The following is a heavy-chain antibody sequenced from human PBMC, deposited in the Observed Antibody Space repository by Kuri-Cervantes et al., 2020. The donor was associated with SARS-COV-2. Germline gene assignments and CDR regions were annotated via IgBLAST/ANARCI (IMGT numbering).Heavy chain of an antibody. CDR1: GFTFSNYA. Sequence: GESLKISCAASGFTFSNYAMYWVRQAPGKGLEYVSAISSNGDSTYYADSVKGRFTMSRDNSKNTLYLQMGSLRAEDMAVYYCARVSRGGYLDYWGQGTLVTVSS. D-gene: IGHD2-15*01. CDR2: ISSNGDST. J-gene: IGHJ4*02. V-gene: IGHV3-64*02. CDR3: ARVSRGGYLDY.